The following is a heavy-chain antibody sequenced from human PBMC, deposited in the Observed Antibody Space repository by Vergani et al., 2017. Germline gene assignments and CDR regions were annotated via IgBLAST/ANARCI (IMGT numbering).Heavy chain of an antibody. D-gene: IGHD2-2*01. CDR2: IYYSGST. CDR3: ARGWYCSSTSCYQGVMDV. V-gene: IGHV4-39*01. J-gene: IGHJ6*03. Sequence: QLQLQESGPGLVKPSATLSLTCSVSGASIRSSNYYWGWIRQPPGKGLEWIASIYYSGSTYYNPSLKSRVTISVDTSKNQFSLKLSSVTAADTAVYYCARGWYCSSTSCYQGVMDVWGKGTTVTVSS. CDR1: GASIRSSNYY.